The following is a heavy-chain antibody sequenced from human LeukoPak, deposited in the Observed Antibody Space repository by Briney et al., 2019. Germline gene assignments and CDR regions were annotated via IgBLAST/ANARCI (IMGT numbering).Heavy chain of an antibody. CDR3: ARGLGLQDDY. D-gene: IGHD5-24*01. Sequence: PSETLSLTCAVYGGSFSGYYWSWIRQPPGKGLEWIGEINHSGSTNYNPSLKSRVTISVDTSKNQFSLKLSSVTAADTAVYYCARGLGLQDDYWGQGTLVTVSS. V-gene: IGHV4-34*01. CDR2: INHSGST. CDR1: GGSFSGYY. J-gene: IGHJ4*02.